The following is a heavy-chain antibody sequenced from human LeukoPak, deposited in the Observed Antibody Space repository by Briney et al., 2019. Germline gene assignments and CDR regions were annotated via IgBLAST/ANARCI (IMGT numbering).Heavy chain of an antibody. D-gene: IGHD6-13*01. CDR3: ARVPREVAGALYSWYFDL. CDR1: GFTFKSYT. CDR2: ISPSSSYI. V-gene: IGHV3-21*01. J-gene: IGHJ2*01. Sequence: GGSLRLSCAASGFTFKSYTINWVRQAPVKGLEWVSSISPSSSYIYYADSVKGRFTISRDNAKNSLYLQMNGLRAEDTAVYYCARVPREVAGALYSWYFDLWVRVTLVTVSS.